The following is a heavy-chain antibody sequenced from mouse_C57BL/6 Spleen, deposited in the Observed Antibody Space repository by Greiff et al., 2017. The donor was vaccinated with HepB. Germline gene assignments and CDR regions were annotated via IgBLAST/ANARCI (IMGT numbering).Heavy chain of an antibody. D-gene: IGHD3-2*02. CDR3: ARQAQVLFAY. CDR1: GYAFSSSW. V-gene: IGHV1-82*01. Sequence: QVQLQQSGPELVKPGASVKISCKASGYAFSSSWMNWVKQRPGKGLEWIGRIYPGDGDTNYNGKFKGKATLTADKSSSTAYMQLSSLTSEDSAVYFCARQAQVLFAYWGQGTLVTVSA. CDR2: IYPGDGDT. J-gene: IGHJ3*01.